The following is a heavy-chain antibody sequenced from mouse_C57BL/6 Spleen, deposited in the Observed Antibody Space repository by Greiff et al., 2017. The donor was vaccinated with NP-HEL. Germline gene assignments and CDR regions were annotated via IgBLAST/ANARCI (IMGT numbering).Heavy chain of an antibody. CDR3: ARDWFYYDYDDAMDY. Sequence: DVKLQESGPGLVKPSQSLSLTCSVTGYSITSGYYWNWIRQFPGNKLEWMGYISYDGSNNYNPSLKNRISITRDTSKNQFFLKLNSVTTEDTATYYCARDWFYYDYDDAMDYWGQGTSVTVSS. CDR2: ISYDGSN. CDR1: GYSITSGYY. J-gene: IGHJ4*01. D-gene: IGHD2-4*01. V-gene: IGHV3-6*01.